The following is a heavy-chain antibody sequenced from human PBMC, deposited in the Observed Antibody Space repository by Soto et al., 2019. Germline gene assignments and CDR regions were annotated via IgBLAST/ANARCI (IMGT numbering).Heavy chain of an antibody. CDR1: GGSFSGYY. D-gene: IGHD2-15*01. Sequence: SETLCLTCAVYGGSFSGYYWSWIRQPPGKGLEWIGEINHSGSTNYNPSLKSRVTISVDTSKNQFSLKLSSVTAADTAVYYCARHGVVDAQRQSYYMDVWRKGTTVTV. CDR3: ARHGVVDAQRQSYYMDV. CDR2: INHSGST. J-gene: IGHJ6*03. V-gene: IGHV4-34*01.